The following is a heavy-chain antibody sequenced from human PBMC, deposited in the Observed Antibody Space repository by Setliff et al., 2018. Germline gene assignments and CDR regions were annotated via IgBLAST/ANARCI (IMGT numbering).Heavy chain of an antibody. V-gene: IGHV4-39*01. CDR1: GGSISSGDYY. J-gene: IGHJ4*02. Sequence: SETLSLTCTVSGGSISSGDYYWSWIRQPPGKGLEWIGYIYYSGSTYYNPSLKSRVTISVDTSKNQFSLKLSSGTAADTAVYYCARHRIAVAGEDPEAFGPYYFDYWGQGTLVTVSS. D-gene: IGHD6-19*01. CDR2: IYYSGST. CDR3: ARHRIAVAGEDPEAFGPYYFDY.